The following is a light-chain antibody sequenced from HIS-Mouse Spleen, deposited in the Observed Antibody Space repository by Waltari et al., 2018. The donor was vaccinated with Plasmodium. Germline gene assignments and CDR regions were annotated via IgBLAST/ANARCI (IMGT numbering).Light chain of an antibody. Sequence: SYELPQPPSVSVSPGQTARITCSGDALPKKYAYWDQQKSGQAPVRVIYADSKRPSGIPGRFSGASAGTMATLTISGAQVEDEADYYCYSTDSSGNHRVFGGGTKLTVL. J-gene: IGLJ3*02. CDR3: YSTDSSGNHRV. V-gene: IGLV3-10*01. CDR1: ALPKKY. CDR2: ADS.